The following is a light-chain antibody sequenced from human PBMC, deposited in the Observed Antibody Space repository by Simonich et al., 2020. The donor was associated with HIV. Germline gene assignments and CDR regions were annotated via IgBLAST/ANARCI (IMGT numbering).Light chain of an antibody. Sequence: NFMLTQPHSVSESPGKTVTISCTRSSGSIASNYVQWYQQRPGRSPTTVIYEDKQRPSGVPDRFSGSIDSSSNSASLTISGLKTEDEADYYCQSYDSSNHVVFGGGTKLTVL. V-gene: IGLV6-57*01. CDR2: EDK. CDR1: SGSIASNY. J-gene: IGLJ2*01. CDR3: QSYDSSNHVV.